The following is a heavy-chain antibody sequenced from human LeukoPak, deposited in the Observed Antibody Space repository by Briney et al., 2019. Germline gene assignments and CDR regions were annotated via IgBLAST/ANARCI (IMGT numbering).Heavy chain of an antibody. Sequence: GASVKVSCKASGYTFTSYGISWVRQAPGQGLEWMGWISAYNGNTNYAQKLQGRVTMTTDTSTSTAYMELRSLRSDDTAVYYCAREPIPYGSGSYSFDPWGQGTLVTVSS. CDR2: ISAYNGNT. V-gene: IGHV1-18*01. J-gene: IGHJ5*02. CDR3: AREPIPYGSGSYSFDP. D-gene: IGHD3-10*01. CDR1: GYTFTSYG.